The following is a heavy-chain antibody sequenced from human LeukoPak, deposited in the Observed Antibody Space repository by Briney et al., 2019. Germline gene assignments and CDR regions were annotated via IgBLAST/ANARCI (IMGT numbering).Heavy chain of an antibody. D-gene: IGHD5-24*01. CDR1: GWTFSVAA. CDR3: AKDIQLST. Sequence: PGGSLRLSCAASGWTFSVAAMTWVRQAPGKGLEWVSLIGASGESTYYADSVKGRFTISRDNSKNTLSLQMNSLRVEDTAMYFCAKDIQLSTWGLGTMVTVSS. V-gene: IGHV3-23*01. CDR2: IGASGEST. J-gene: IGHJ3*01.